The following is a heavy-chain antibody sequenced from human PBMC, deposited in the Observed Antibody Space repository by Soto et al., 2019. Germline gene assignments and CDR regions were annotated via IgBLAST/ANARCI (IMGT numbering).Heavy chain of an antibody. Sequence: EVQLVESGGGLVKPGGSLRLSCAASGFTFSSYSMNWVRQAPGKGLEWVSSISSSSSYIYYADSVKGRFTISRDNATNSLYLQMNTLRAEDTAVYYCVRGHGEIPYGMDVWGQGTTVTVSS. CDR3: VRGHGEIPYGMDV. J-gene: IGHJ6*02. D-gene: IGHD4-17*01. CDR1: GFTFSSYS. V-gene: IGHV3-21*01. CDR2: ISSSSSYI.